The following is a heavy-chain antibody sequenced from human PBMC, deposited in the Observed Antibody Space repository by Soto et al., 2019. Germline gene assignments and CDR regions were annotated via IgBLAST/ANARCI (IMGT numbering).Heavy chain of an antibody. CDR3: ARASVGYCSSTKCPPAIDV. CDR2: IYDTGYA. V-gene: IGHV4-59*01. CDR1: GGSIRPFI. D-gene: IGHD2-2*03. Sequence: ETLSLTCSVSGGSIRPFIWTWVRQPPGKGLEYIGFIYDTGYANYNPSLKSRVTISVDTSKNEFSLKLTSVTAADTAVYYCARASVGYCSSTKCPPAIDVWGQGTTVTVSS. J-gene: IGHJ6*02.